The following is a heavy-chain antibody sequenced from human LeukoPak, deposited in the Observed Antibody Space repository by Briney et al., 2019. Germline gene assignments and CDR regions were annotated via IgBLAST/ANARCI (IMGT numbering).Heavy chain of an antibody. CDR3: ARESSGWTSDI. V-gene: IGHV3-7*01. CDR2: IKQDGSEK. Sequence: GGSLRLSCAAPGFTFSSYWMSLVRQAPGKGLEWVANIKQDGSEKYYVDSVKGRFTISRDNAKNSLYLQMNSLRAEDTAVYYCARESSGWTSDIWGQGTMVTVSS. J-gene: IGHJ3*02. D-gene: IGHD6-19*01. CDR1: GFTFSSYW.